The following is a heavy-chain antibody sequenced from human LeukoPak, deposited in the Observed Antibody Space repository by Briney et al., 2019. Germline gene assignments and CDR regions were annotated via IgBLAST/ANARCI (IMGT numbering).Heavy chain of an antibody. CDR2: INPNSGGT. Sequence: ASVKVSCKASGYTFTSYYMHWVRQAPGQGLEWMGWINPNSGGTNYAQKFQGRVTMTRDTSISTAYMELSRLRSDDTAVYYCARARGHSSSGWYYFDYWGQGTLVTVSS. CDR3: ARARGHSSSGWYYFDY. J-gene: IGHJ4*02. CDR1: GYTFTSYY. V-gene: IGHV1-2*02. D-gene: IGHD6-19*01.